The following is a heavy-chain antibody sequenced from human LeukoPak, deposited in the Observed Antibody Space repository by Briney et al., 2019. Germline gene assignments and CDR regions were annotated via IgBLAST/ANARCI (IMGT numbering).Heavy chain of an antibody. D-gene: IGHD2-2*01. J-gene: IGHJ1*01. V-gene: IGHV1-69*13. CDR3: ARGHRYCSSTSCSPGHFQH. Sequence: GASVTVSCKASGYTFTGYYMHWVRQAPGQGLEWMGGIIPIFGTANYAQKFQGRVTITADESTSTAYMELSSLRSEDTAVYYCARGHRYCSSTSCSPGHFQHWGQGTLVTVSS. CDR2: IIPIFGTA. CDR1: GYTFTGYY.